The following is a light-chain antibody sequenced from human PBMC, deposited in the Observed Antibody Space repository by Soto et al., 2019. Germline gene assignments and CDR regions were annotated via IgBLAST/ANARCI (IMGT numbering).Light chain of an antibody. J-gene: IGKJ4*01. V-gene: IGKV1D-13*01. Sequence: AIQLTQSPSSLSASVGDRVTITCRTSKGRNSALAWYQQKPGKPPKVLIYDASSLESGVPSRFSGSGSGTDFTLTISNLQPEDFATYYCQQFNNYPLTFGGGTRVEIK. CDR2: DAS. CDR3: QQFNNYPLT. CDR1: KGRNSA.